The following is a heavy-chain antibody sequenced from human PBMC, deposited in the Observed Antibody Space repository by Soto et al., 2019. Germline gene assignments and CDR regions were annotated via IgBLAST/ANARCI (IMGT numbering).Heavy chain of an antibody. D-gene: IGHD3-16*01. V-gene: IGHV3-33*01. CDR1: GFSFSDYV. J-gene: IGHJ4*02. Sequence: QVQLVESGGGVVQPGRSLRLSCAASGFSFSDYVMHWVRQAPGKGLDWVAVMWYHGRDLFYADSVKGRFTISRDNSKNTLYLQMNSLRAEDTAVYYCARDQGGQSGNFIFDTWGKGTLVTVSA. CDR3: ARDQGGQSGNFIFDT. CDR2: MWYHGRDL.